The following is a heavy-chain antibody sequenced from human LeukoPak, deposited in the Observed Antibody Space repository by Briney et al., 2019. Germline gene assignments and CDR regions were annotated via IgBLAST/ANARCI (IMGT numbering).Heavy chain of an antibody. CDR2: IKKDGSEK. V-gene: IGHV3-7*01. CDR1: GFTFSSYA. CDR3: ARDSGGSSPFDY. D-gene: IGHD2-15*01. J-gene: IGHJ4*02. Sequence: GGSLRLSCAASGFTFSSYAMSWVRQAPGKGLEWVANIKKDGSEKYYVDSVKGRFTISRDNAKTSLYLQMNSLRAEDTAIYYCARDSGGSSPFDYWGQGTLVTVSS.